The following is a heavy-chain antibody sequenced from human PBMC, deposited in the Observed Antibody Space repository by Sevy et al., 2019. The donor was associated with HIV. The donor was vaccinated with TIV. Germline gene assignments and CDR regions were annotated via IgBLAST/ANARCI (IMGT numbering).Heavy chain of an antibody. CDR2: INQDGSTQ. Sequence: GGSLRLSCAASGFTLNTYWMHWVRQAPGKGLEWLANINQDGSTQYYAASVKGQFTISRDNAKNLVYLQMNTMRPEDTGLYYCARAIAAAAGFWGQGTLVTVSS. J-gene: IGHJ4*02. D-gene: IGHD6-13*01. V-gene: IGHV3-7*01. CDR1: GFTLNTYW. CDR3: ARAIAAAAGF.